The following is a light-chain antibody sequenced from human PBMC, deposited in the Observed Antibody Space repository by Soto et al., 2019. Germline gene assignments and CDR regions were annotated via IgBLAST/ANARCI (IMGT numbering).Light chain of an antibody. CDR1: QSVGSNC. CDR2: GVS. CDR3: QQYVTSPQT. Sequence: EIVLTQSPGTLSLSPGEGATLSCRASQSVGSNCLAWYQQKPGQAPRLLIYGVSSRATGIPDRFIGSGSSTDFTLTISRLEPEDFAVYYCQQYVTSPQTFGQGTKV. J-gene: IGKJ1*01. V-gene: IGKV3-20*01.